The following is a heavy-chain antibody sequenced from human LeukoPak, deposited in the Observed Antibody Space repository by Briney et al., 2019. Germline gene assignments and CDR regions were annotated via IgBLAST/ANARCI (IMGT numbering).Heavy chain of an antibody. Sequence: ASVKVSCKASGYTFTSYGISWVRQAPGQGLEWMGWISAYNGNTNYAQKLQGRVTMTTDTSTSTAYMELRSLRSDDTAVYYCARDYYAGLDTALDPMDVWGKGTTVTISS. D-gene: IGHD5-18*01. CDR2: ISAYNGNT. J-gene: IGHJ6*03. CDR3: ARDYYAGLDTALDPMDV. CDR1: GYTFTSYG. V-gene: IGHV1-18*01.